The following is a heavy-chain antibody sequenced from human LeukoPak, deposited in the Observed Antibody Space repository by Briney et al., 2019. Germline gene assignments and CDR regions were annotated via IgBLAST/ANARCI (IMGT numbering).Heavy chain of an antibody. Sequence: SETLSLTCAVYGGSLSGYYWSWIRQPPGKGLEWIGEINHSGSTNYNPSLKSRVTISVDTSKNQFSLKLSSVTAADTAVYYCARGRITMIVDSSIRPEDAFDIWGQGTMVTVSS. CDR3: ARGRITMIVDSSIRPEDAFDI. V-gene: IGHV4-34*01. CDR2: INHSGST. D-gene: IGHD3-22*01. J-gene: IGHJ3*02. CDR1: GGSLSGYY.